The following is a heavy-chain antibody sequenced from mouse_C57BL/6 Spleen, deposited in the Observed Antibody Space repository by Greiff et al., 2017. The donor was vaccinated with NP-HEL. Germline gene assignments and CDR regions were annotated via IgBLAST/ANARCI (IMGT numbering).Heavy chain of an antibody. Sequence: VKLMESGPGLVQPSQSLSITCTVSGFSLTSYGVHWVRQSPGKGLEWLGVIWSGGSTDYNAAFISRLSISKDNSKSQVFFKMNSLQADDTAIYYCARGAGTRYFDVWGTGTTVTVSS. D-gene: IGHD4-1*01. CDR3: ARGAGTRYFDV. J-gene: IGHJ1*03. CDR2: IWSGGST. V-gene: IGHV2-2*01. CDR1: GFSLTSYG.